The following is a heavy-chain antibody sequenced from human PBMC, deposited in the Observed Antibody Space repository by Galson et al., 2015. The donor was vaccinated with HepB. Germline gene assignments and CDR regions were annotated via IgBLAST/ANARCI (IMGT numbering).Heavy chain of an antibody. J-gene: IGHJ6*02. D-gene: IGHD3-10*01. CDR3: AKDGLYFGSGTHSNAMDV. Sequence: SLRLSCAASGFRFNSYGIHWVRQAPGRGLQWVAFILYDGTNKYYGDSVKGRFTISRDNSKTTLYLQMNGLRGEDTAVYYCAKDGLYFGSGTHSNAMDVWGQGTTVIVSS. V-gene: IGHV3-30*18. CDR2: ILYDGTNK. CDR1: GFRFNSYG.